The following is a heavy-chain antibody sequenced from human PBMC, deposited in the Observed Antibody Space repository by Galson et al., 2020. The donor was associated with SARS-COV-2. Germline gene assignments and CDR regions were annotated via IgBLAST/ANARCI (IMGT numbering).Heavy chain of an antibody. CDR1: GFTFSNYA. Sequence: GGSLRLSCTVSGFTFSNYAMSWVRQVPGKGLEWVSAISGTDGSTYYADSVKGRFTISRDNSRNILLLQMDNVTAEDTALYYCAKDRDDCYPNNCYPALDFWGQGTLVSVSS. CDR2: ISGTDGST. V-gene: IGHV3-23*01. J-gene: IGHJ4*02. D-gene: IGHD2-21*01. CDR3: AKDRDDCYPNNCYPALDF.